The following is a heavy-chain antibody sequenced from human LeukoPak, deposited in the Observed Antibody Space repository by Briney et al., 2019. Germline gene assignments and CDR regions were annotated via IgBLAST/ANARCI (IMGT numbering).Heavy chain of an antibody. Sequence: GGSLRLSCAASGFTFSSYSMNWVRQAPGKGLEWVSSISSSSSYIYYADSVKGRFTISRDNAKNSLYLQMNSLRAEDTALYYCAKGRLGDYGDYWGQGTLVTVSS. CDR2: ISSSSSYI. D-gene: IGHD7-27*01. V-gene: IGHV3-21*04. CDR1: GFTFSSYS. CDR3: AKGRLGDYGDY. J-gene: IGHJ4*02.